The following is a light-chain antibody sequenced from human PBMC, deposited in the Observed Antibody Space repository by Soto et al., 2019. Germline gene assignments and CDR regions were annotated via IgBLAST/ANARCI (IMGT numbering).Light chain of an antibody. CDR1: QSVSTY. CDR3: QQRSNRTST. V-gene: IGKV3-11*01. CDR2: DAS. J-gene: IGKJ4*01. Sequence: EIVLTQSPVTLSLSPGERATLSCRASQSVSTYLAWYQQKPGQAPRLLIYDASTTATGIAARFSGSGSGTDFNATISILEPEYFAVYCCQQRSNRTSTFGGGTKVDIK.